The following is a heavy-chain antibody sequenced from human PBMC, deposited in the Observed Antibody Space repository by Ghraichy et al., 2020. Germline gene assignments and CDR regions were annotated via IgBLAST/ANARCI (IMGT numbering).Heavy chain of an antibody. D-gene: IGHD2/OR15-2a*01. J-gene: IGHJ4*02. V-gene: IGHV4-4*02. CDR1: GGSIRSDNW. CDR2: IHHSGGT. CDR3: IQNGFYALEY. Sequence: SETLSLTCTVSGGSIRSDNWMSWVRQPPGKGLEWIGEIHHSGGTNYNPSLKSRVTISIDTSKNQFSLRLTSLTAADTAVYYCIQNGFYALEYWGQGTLVTASS.